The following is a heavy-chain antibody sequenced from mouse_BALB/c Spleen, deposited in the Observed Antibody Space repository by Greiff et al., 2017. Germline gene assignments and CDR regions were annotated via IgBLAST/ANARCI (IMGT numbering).Heavy chain of an antibody. CDR1: GFSLTSYG. Sequence: VKLVESGPGLVQPSQSLSITCTVSGFSLTSYGVHWVRQSPGKGLEWLGVIWSGGSTDYNAAFISRLSISKDNSKSQVFFKMNSLQANDTAIYYYARNRGYDGYFDDWGQGTTLTVSS. J-gene: IGHJ2*01. CDR2: IWSGGST. CDR3: ARNRGYDGYFDD. D-gene: IGHD2-14*01. V-gene: IGHV2-2*02.